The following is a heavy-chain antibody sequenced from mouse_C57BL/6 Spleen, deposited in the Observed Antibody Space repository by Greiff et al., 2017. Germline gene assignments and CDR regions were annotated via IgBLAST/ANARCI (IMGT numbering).Heavy chain of an antibody. CDR3: ARGRDYDEFAY. D-gene: IGHD2-4*01. CDR1: GYTFTSYW. CDR2: IYPSDSDT. Sequence: VQLQQPGAELVRPGSSVKLSCKASGYTFTSYWMDWVKQRPGQGLEWIGNIYPSDSDTHYNQKFKDKATLTLDKSSSPAYMQLSSLTAEDSAVYYCARGRDYDEFAYWGQGTLVTVSA. J-gene: IGHJ3*01. V-gene: IGHV1-61*01.